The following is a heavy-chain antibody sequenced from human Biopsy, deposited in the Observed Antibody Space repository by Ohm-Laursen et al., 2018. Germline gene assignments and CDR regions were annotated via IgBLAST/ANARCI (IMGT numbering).Heavy chain of an antibody. Sequence: GASVKVSCKASGGNLRSYGISWVRQAPGQGLEWMGMINPSGSTTSYPQIFQGRVTMTRDTSKSTVYMELSSLRSADTAVYFCARNTGWYGDLYYFDYWGQGTLVTVSS. D-gene: IGHD6-19*01. CDR1: GGNLRSYG. V-gene: IGHV1-46*01. CDR3: ARNTGWYGDLYYFDY. J-gene: IGHJ4*02. CDR2: INPSGSTT.